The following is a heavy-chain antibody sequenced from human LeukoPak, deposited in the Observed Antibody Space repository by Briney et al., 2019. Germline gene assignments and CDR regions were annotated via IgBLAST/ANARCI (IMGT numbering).Heavy chain of an antibody. CDR3: ARVARASYSSGWQYNWFDP. D-gene: IGHD6-19*01. CDR1: GFTFSSYS. J-gene: IGHJ5*02. V-gene: IGHV3-21*01. Sequence: GGSLRLSCAASGFTFSSYSMNWVRQAPGKGLEWVSSISSSSSYIYYADSVKGRFTISRDNAKNSLYLQMNSLGAEDTAVYYCARVARASYSSGWQYNWFDPWGQGTLVTVSS. CDR2: ISSSSSYI.